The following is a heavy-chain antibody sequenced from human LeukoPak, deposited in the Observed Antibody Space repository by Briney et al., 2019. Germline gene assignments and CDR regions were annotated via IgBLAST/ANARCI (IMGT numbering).Heavy chain of an antibody. CDR3: ARASPDYGDPDPYYYYYYYMDV. CDR2: ISAYNGNR. D-gene: IGHD4-17*01. V-gene: IGHV1-18*01. Sequence: GASVKVSCKASGYTFTSYGISWVRQAPGQGLEWMGWISAYNGNRNYAQKLQGRVTMTTHTSTSTAYMELRSLRSDDTAVYYCARASPDYGDPDPYYYYYYYMDVWGKGTTVTVSS. CDR1: GYTFTSYG. J-gene: IGHJ6*03.